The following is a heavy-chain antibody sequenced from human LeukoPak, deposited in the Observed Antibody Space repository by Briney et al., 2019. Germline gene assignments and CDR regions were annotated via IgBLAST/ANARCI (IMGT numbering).Heavy chain of an antibody. CDR2: LSRSGTI. CDR1: GFTFSDYE. V-gene: IGHV3-69-1*02. D-gene: IGHD3-22*01. CDR3: ARDSLTDTSGYLFDS. Sequence: LGGSLRLSCAASGFTFSDYELSWVRQAPGKRLEWLSYLSRSGTIYYADSVKGRFTISRDNAKYSLYLQMNSLRAEDTAVYYCARDSLTDTSGYLFDSWGQGILVTVSS. J-gene: IGHJ4*02.